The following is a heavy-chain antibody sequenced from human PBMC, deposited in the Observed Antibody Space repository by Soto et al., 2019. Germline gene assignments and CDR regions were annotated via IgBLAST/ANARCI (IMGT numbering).Heavy chain of an antibody. CDR1: GYTFTGYY. Sequence: GASVKVSCKASGYTFTGYYMHWVRQAPGQGLEWMGWINPNSGGTNYAQKFQGWVTMTRDTSISTAYMELSRLRSDDTAVYYCARGVVVAATPPSSDYWGQGTLVTVSS. J-gene: IGHJ4*02. V-gene: IGHV1-2*04. D-gene: IGHD2-15*01. CDR2: INPNSGGT. CDR3: ARGVVVAATPPSSDY.